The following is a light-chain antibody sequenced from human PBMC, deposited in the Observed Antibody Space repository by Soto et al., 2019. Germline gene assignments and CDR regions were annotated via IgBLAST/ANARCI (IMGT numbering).Light chain of an antibody. CDR3: CSFAGGGNPVL. V-gene: IGLV2-8*01. J-gene: IGLJ2*01. CDR1: SSDVGGYNY. CDR2: EVT. Sequence: QSALTQPPSASGSLGQSVTISCTGTSSDVGGYNYVSWHQQHPGKAPKVMIYEVTKRPPGVPDRFSGSKSGNTAALTVSGLQAEDEADYSCCSFAGGGNPVLLGGGTKVTVL.